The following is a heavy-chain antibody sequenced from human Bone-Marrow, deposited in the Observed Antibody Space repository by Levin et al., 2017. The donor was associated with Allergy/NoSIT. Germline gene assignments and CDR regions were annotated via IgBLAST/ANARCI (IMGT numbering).Heavy chain of an antibody. D-gene: IGHD6-13*01. V-gene: IGHV5-51*01. J-gene: IGHJ4*02. CDR2: IYPGDSDT. CDR3: ARQIAAAGPRGDDY. CDR1: GYSFTSYW. Sequence: ASVKVSCKGSGYSFTSYWIGWVRQMPGKGLEWMGIIYPGDSDTRYSPSFQGQVTISADKSISTAYLQWSSLKASDTAMYYCARQIAAAGPRGDDYWGQGTLVTVSS.